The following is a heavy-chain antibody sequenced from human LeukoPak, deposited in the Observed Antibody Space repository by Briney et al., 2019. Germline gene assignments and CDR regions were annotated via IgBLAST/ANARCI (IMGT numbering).Heavy chain of an antibody. CDR1: GGSISSSNW. Sequence: SGTLSLTCAVSGGSISSSNWWSWVRQPPGKGLEWIGEIYHSGSTNYNPSLKSRVTISVDKSKNQFSLKLSSVTAADTAVYYCARDSSGYAYYFDYWGQGTLLTVSS. D-gene: IGHD5-12*01. CDR2: IYHSGST. V-gene: IGHV4-4*02. CDR3: ARDSSGYAYYFDY. J-gene: IGHJ4*02.